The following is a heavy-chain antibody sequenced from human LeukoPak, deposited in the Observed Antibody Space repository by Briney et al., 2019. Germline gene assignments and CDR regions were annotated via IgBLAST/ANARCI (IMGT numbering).Heavy chain of an antibody. V-gene: IGHV3-66*01. CDR3: ARERDSRGY. J-gene: IGHJ4*02. CDR1: GFTLSNFG. CDR2: IYSGGGT. D-gene: IGHD3-22*01. Sequence: PGGSLRLSCAASGFTLSNFGINWVRQAPGKGLEWVSVIYSGGGTYYADSVKGRFTISRDNSKNTPYLQMNSLRAEDTAVYYCARERDSRGYWGQGTLVTVSS.